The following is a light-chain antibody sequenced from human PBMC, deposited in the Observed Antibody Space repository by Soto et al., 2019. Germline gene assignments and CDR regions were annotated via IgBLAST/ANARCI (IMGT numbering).Light chain of an antibody. J-gene: IGLJ1*01. CDR1: SSDAGGYNY. CDR2: DVK. V-gene: IGLV2-11*01. CDR3: CSYAGDYTFV. Sequence: QSVLTQPRSVSGSPGQSVTISCTGTSSDAGGYNYVSWYQQHPGRAPRVMIYDVKTRPSGVPDRFSGSKSGNTASLTISELQAEDEADYYCCSYAGDYTFVFGTGTKVTVL.